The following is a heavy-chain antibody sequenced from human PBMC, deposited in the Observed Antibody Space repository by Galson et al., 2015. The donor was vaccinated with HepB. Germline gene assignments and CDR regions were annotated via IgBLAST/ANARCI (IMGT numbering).Heavy chain of an antibody. CDR3: ARTPYYDSSGYYVLFFDP. V-gene: IGHV4-31*03. CDR2: IYYSGST. J-gene: IGHJ5*02. D-gene: IGHD3-22*01. Sequence: TLSLTCTVSGGSISSGGYYWSWIRQHPGKGLEWIGYIYYSGSTYYNPSLKSRVTISVDTSKNQFSLKLSSVTAADTAVYYCARTPYYDSSGYYVLFFDPWGQGTLVTVSS. CDR1: GGSISSGGYY.